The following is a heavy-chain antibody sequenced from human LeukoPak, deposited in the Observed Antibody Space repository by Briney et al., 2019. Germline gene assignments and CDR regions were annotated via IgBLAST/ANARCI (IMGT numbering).Heavy chain of an antibody. CDR3: AKPNRYNWNDGGWFDP. Sequence: GRSLRLSCAASGFTFSSYAMHWVRQAPGKGLEWVAVISYDGSNKYYADSVKGRFTISRDNSKNTLYLQMNSLRAEDTAVYYCAKPNRYNWNDGGWFDPWGQGTLVTVSS. CDR2: ISYDGSNK. CDR1: GFTFSSYA. J-gene: IGHJ5*02. D-gene: IGHD1-1*01. V-gene: IGHV3-30-3*02.